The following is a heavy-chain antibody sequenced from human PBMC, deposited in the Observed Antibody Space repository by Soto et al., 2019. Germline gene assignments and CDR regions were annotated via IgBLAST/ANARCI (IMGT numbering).Heavy chain of an antibody. J-gene: IGHJ4*02. D-gene: IGHD3-10*01. CDR2: IYYLGRT. Sequence: SETLSLTCTVDSISTYYWNWIRQPPGKGLEWIGYIYYLGRTNYNSSLKSRITMSIDTSKNQFSLKLSSVTAADTAIYYCARDPAGVTHFDSWGQGAPVPVSS. CDR3: ARDPAGVTHFDS. CDR1: SISTYY. V-gene: IGHV4-59*01.